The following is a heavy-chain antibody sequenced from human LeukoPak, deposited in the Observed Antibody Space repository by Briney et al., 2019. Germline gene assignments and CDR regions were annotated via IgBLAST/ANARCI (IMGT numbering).Heavy chain of an antibody. D-gene: IGHD6-6*01. CDR3: SREGSRYGSCDY. Sequence: ASVKVSCKASGGTFSSYTISWVRQAPGQGLEWMGRIIPILGIANYAQKFQGRVTITADKSTSTASMELSSLITEDAAAYSLSREGSRYGSCDYWAEGTKVTDPS. CDR2: IIPILGIA. J-gene: IGHJ4*02. V-gene: IGHV1-69*02. CDR1: GGTFSSYT.